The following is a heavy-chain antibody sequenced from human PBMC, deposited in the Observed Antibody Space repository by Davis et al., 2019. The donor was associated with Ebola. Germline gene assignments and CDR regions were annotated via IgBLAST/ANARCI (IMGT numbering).Heavy chain of an antibody. Sequence: GESLKISCEGSGFIFSNYAFSWIRQAPGKGLEWVSYISSSSSYTNYADSVKGRFTISRDNAKNSLHLQMNSLRADDTAVYFCATVRYDLGQAYWGQGTLVTVSP. CDR2: ISSSSSYT. D-gene: IGHD3-16*01. CDR3: ATVRYDLGQAY. CDR1: GFIFSNYA. J-gene: IGHJ4*02. V-gene: IGHV3-11*03.